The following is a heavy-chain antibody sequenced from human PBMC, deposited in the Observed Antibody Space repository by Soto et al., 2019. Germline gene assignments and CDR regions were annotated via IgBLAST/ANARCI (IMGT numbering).Heavy chain of an antibody. CDR3: FGYCSGGSCSSRGY. V-gene: IGHV1-3*01. D-gene: IGHD2-15*01. J-gene: IGHJ4*02. CDR2: INAGNGNT. Sequence: QVQLVQSGAEVKKPGASVKVSCKASGYSFTSHAMHWVRQAPGQRLEWMGWINAGNGNTKYSQKFQGRVTITRDTPASTAYMELSSLRSEDTAVYYCFGYCSGGSCSSRGYWGQGTLVAVSS. CDR1: GYSFTSHA.